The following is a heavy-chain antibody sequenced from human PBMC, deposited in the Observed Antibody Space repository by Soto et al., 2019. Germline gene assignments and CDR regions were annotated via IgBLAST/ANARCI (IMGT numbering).Heavy chain of an antibody. Sequence: EVQLVESGGGLVQPGGSLRLSCVASGIPVSSNYMTWVRQAPGKGLEWVSVLHSGGDTYYANSVKGRVTISRHDSTNTLFLQMNCLTAEDTAVYYCARDGPYYYASRMDVLGQGTTVTVSS. CDR2: LHSGGDT. V-gene: IGHV3-53*04. CDR1: GIPVSSNY. D-gene: IGHD3-10*01. CDR3: ARDGPYYYASRMDV. J-gene: IGHJ6*02.